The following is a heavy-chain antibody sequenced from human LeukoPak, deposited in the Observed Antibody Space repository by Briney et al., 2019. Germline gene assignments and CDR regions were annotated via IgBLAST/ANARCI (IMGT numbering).Heavy chain of an antibody. Sequence: SQTLSLTCTVSGGSISSGSYYWSWIRQPAGKGLEWIARIYTSGSTNYNPFLKSRVTISVDTSKNQFSLKLSSVTAADTAVYYCASDSSSWLNWFDPWGQGTLVTVSS. CDR1: GGSISSGSYY. CDR2: IYTSGST. V-gene: IGHV4-61*02. CDR3: ASDSSSWLNWFDP. D-gene: IGHD6-13*01. J-gene: IGHJ5*02.